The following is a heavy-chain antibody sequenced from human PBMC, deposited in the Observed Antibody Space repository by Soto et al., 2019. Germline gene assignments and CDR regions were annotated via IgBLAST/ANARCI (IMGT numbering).Heavy chain of an antibody. V-gene: IGHV3-7*01. CDR1: GFTFSTYW. CDR3: VCGGTFFIY. J-gene: IGHJ4*02. Sequence: EVQLVESGGGLVQPGGSLRLSCAASGFTFSTYWMTWVRQPPGKGLEWVANMDQDGSETYYVDSVRGRFTVSRDNAKNSLYLQMNSLRVEDTAVYYCVCGGTFFIYWGQGTLGTVSP. CDR2: MDQDGSET. D-gene: IGHD3-16*01.